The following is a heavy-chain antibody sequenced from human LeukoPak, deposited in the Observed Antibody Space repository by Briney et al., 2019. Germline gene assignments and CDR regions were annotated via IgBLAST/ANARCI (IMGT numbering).Heavy chain of an antibody. D-gene: IGHD2-2*01. CDR1: GGTFSSYA. CDR3: GRDLDVVPAAMMGYYGMDV. CDR2: IIPIRGIE. Sequence: SVKVSCKASGGTFSSYAISWVRQAPGQGLEWMGRIIPIRGIENYAQKFQGRITNTADKSTSTAYMALSSMRSEDTAVYYCGRDLDVVPAAMMGYYGMDVWGQGTTVTVSS. V-gene: IGHV1-69*04. J-gene: IGHJ6*02.